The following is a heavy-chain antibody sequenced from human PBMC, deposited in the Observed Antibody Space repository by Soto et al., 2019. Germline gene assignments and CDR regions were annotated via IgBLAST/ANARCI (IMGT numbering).Heavy chain of an antibody. J-gene: IGHJ6*02. D-gene: IGHD5-12*01. Sequence: SETLSLTCAVSGGSISSSNWWSWVRQPPGKGLEWIGEIYHSGSTNYTPSLKSRVTISVDKSKNQFSLKLSSVTAADTAVYYCARVSGIVATISSGYYGMDVWGQGTTVTVSS. V-gene: IGHV4-4*02. CDR3: ARVSGIVATISSGYYGMDV. CDR1: GGSISSSNW. CDR2: IYHSGST.